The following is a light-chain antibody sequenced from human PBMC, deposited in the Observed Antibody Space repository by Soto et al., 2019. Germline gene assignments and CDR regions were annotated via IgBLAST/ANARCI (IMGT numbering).Light chain of an antibody. Sequence: DIQMTQSPATLSVSPGDRVTITCRASQSVSSRLGWYQQEPGKAPRLRIYRASTLESGMPSRFSGSGSGTEYTLTISSLHPDDVATYCYQHYNCYPEAFGQGTKVDI. CDR1: QSVSSR. V-gene: IGKV1-5*03. CDR3: QHYNCYPEA. CDR2: RAS. J-gene: IGKJ1*01.